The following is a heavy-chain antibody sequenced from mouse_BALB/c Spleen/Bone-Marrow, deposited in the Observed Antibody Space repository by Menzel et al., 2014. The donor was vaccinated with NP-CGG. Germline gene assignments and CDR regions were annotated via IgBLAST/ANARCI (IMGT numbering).Heavy chain of an antibody. CDR2: IDPSDSYT. CDR3: ARDSITTVVATDY. J-gene: IGHJ2*01. Sequence: QVQLQQSGAELVKPGASVKLSCKASGYTFTSYWMHWVKQRPGQGLGWIGEIDPSDSYTNYNQKFKGKATLTVDKSSSTAYMQLSSLTSEDSAVYYCARDSITTVVATDYWGQGTTLTVSS. D-gene: IGHD1-1*01. CDR1: GYTFTSYW. V-gene: IGHV1-69*02.